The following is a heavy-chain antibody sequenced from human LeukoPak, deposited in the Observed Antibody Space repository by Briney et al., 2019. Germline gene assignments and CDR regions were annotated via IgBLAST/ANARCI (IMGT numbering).Heavy chain of an antibody. J-gene: IGHJ4*02. CDR2: IYFRGST. CDR3: ATLTVSGVVVLPPDY. V-gene: IGHV4-39*01. CDR1: GGSISSSSYY. Sequence: PSQTLSLTCTVSGGSISSSSYYWGWIRQPPGKGLEWIGTIYFRGSTYYNPSLKSRISISMDTSKNQFSLSVTSVTAADTAVYCCATLTVSGVVVLPPDYWGQGTLVIVSS. D-gene: IGHD3-3*01.